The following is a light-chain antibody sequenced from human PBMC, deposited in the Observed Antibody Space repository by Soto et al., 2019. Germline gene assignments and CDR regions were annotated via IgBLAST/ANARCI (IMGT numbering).Light chain of an antibody. J-gene: IGLJ1*01. CDR3: TSFTSSSTYG. CDR1: SSDVGAYNY. V-gene: IGLV2-14*01. CDR2: DVN. Sequence: LTQPASVSESPGQSITISCTGSSSDVGAYNYVSWYQQHPDKAPKLMIYDVNNRPSGVSDRFSGSKSGNTASLTFSGLQAEDEADYYCTSFTSSSTYGFGTGTKVTVL.